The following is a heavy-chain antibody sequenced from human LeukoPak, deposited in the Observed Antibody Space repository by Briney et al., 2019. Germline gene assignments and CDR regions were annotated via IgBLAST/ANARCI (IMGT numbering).Heavy chain of an antibody. CDR2: IIPIFGTA. V-gene: IGHV1-69*06. CDR1: GGTFSSYA. D-gene: IGHD3-10*01. J-gene: IGHJ4*02. Sequence: SVKVSCRASGGTFSSYAISWVRQAPGQGLEWMGGIIPIFGTANYAQKFQGRVTITADKSTSTAYMELSSLRSEDTAVYYCASGPVRGVIMHDLYDYWGQGTLVTVSS. CDR3: ASGPVRGVIMHDLYDY.